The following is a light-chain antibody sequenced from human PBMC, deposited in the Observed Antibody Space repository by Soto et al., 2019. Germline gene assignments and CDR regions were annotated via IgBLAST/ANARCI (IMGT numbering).Light chain of an antibody. CDR1: QTISSW. Sequence: DIQMTQSPSTLSVSVGDRVTITCRASQTISSWLAWYQQKPGKAPKLLIYKASTLKSGVPSRFSGSGSGTEFTLTISSLQPDDFATYYCQHYNIYSEAFGQG. CDR3: QHYNIYSEA. V-gene: IGKV1-5*03. J-gene: IGKJ1*01. CDR2: KAS.